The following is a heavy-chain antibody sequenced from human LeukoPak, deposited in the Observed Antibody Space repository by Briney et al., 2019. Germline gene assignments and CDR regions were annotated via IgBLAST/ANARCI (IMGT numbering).Heavy chain of an antibody. CDR3: ARQGSGIAAAGRDFDY. V-gene: IGHV4-39*01. CDR1: GGSISSSSYY. CDR2: IYYSGST. D-gene: IGHD6-13*01. J-gene: IGHJ4*02. Sequence: PSETLSLTCTVSGGSISSSSYYWGWIRQPPGKGLEWMGSIYYSGSTYYNPSLKSRVTISVDTSKNQFSLKLSSVTAADTAVYYCARQGSGIAAAGRDFDYWGQGTLVTVSS.